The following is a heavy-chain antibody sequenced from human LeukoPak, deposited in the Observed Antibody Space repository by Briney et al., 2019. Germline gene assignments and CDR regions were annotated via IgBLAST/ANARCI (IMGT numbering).Heavy chain of an antibody. CDR1: GYTFTSYA. D-gene: IGHD1-26*01. V-gene: IGHV1-3*01. CDR2: INAGNGNT. CDR3: ARDSGSGNNDY. J-gene: IGHJ4*02. Sequence: ASVKVSCKASGYTFTSYAMHWVRQAPGQRLEWMGWINAGNGNTKYSQKFQGRVTITRDTSASTAYMELSSLRSEDAAVYYCARDSGSGNNDYWGQGTLVTVSS.